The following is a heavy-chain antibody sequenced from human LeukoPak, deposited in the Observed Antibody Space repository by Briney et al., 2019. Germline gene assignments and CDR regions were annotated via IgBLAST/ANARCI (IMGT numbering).Heavy chain of an antibody. CDR1: GGSLSTHH. D-gene: IGHD3-22*01. CDR2: ISDSGST. CDR3: ARGYDSSAYYPFNY. Sequence: SETLSLTCVVSGGSLSTHHWSWIRQSPGRGLEWIGYISDSGSTNYNPSLKSRVTISVDTSKNQFSLMLSSVTAADTAAYYCARGYDSSAYYPFNYWGQGTLVTVSS. V-gene: IGHV4-59*11. J-gene: IGHJ4*02.